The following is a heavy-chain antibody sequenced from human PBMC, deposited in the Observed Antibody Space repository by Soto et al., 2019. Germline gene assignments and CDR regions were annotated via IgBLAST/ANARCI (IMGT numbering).Heavy chain of an antibody. V-gene: IGHV3-33*01. CDR3: AGGEAWTDEAFDI. CDR1: GFSVSNYG. CDR2: VWKDGNTK. D-gene: IGHD5-12*01. J-gene: IGHJ3*02. Sequence: QVQLVESGGGVVQPGQSLRLSCAASGFSVSNYGMHWVRQAPGKGLEWVAVVWKDGNTKHYGDSVKGRFTISRDNSKNTLELQMSSLRGEDTAVYYCAGGEAWTDEAFDIWGQGTRVTVSS.